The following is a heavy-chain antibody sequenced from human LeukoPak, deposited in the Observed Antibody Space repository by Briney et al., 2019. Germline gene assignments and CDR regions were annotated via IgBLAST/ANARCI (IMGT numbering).Heavy chain of an antibody. J-gene: IGHJ4*02. CDR3: TKAHIGSSFAFGSESYYRDPADY. Sequence: GGPLRLPCAASGFTFSSYAMSWVRQAPGKGLEWVSTLCCSGDSTFYTGSGNGRFSNSRDNTKTSLFLQMNGLRAEDTAVYYCTKAHIGSSFAFGSESYYRDPADYWGQGTLVTVSS. CDR1: GFTFSSYA. CDR2: LCCSGDST. V-gene: IGHV3-23*01. D-gene: IGHD3-10*01.